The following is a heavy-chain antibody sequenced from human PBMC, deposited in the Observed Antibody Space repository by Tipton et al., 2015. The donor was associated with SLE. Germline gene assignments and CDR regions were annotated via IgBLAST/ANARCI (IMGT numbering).Heavy chain of an antibody. CDR2: IIPVFGTA. V-gene: IGHV1-69*01. J-gene: IGHJ4*02. Sequence: QSGPEVKKPGSSVKVSCKASGGSFSNYDINWVRQAPGQGLEWLGGIIPVFGTAEYEQKFQGRITITADESSSTAYMELSSLRSEGTAVYYCARGSSSWVKYFDYWGQGTLVTVSS. CDR3: ARGSSSWVKYFDY. D-gene: IGHD6-6*01. CDR1: GGSFSNYD.